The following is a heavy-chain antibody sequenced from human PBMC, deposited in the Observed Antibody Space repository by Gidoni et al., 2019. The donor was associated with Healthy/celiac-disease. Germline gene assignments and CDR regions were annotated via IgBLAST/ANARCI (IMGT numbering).Heavy chain of an antibody. CDR3: AKAAGYAYDAFDI. V-gene: IGHV3-23*01. D-gene: IGHD5-12*01. CDR2: ISGRGGPT. CDR1: GFTFYNYA. J-gene: IGHJ3*02. Sequence: EVQLLESGGGLLQPGGSLRLSCAASGFTFYNYAMSWVRQAPGTGLDVFSAISGRGGPTSYAASVKGRFTISRENSKNTLYLQVNSLRADDTAVYYCAKAAGYAYDAFDIWGQGTVVTVSS.